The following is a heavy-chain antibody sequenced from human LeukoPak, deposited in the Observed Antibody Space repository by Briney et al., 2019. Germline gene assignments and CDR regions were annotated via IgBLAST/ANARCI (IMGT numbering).Heavy chain of an antibody. CDR2: ISWNSGTI. CDR3: ATDRGWRTSGYYLYYFEY. J-gene: IGHJ4*02. Sequence: GGSLRLSCAGSGFIFNNYAMHWVRQPPGKGLEWVSGISWNSGTIDYADSVRGRFAISRDNAKNSLYLQMSSLRAEDTAVYYCATDRGWRTSGYYLYYFEYWGQGTLVTFSS. CDR1: GFIFNNYA. V-gene: IGHV3-9*01. D-gene: IGHD3-3*01.